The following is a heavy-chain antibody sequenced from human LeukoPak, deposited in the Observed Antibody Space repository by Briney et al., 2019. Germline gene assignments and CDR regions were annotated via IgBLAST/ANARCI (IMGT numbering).Heavy chain of an antibody. CDR1: GGSLSGYY. CDR2: INHSGST. D-gene: IGHD6-13*01. CDR3: ARGGAAAGPYAFDI. Sequence: SETLSLTCAVYGGSLSGYYWSWIRQPPGKGLEWIGEINHSGSTNYNPSLKSRVTISVDTSKNQFSLKLSSVTAADTAVYYCARGGAAAGPYAFDIWGQGTMVTVSS. V-gene: IGHV4-34*01. J-gene: IGHJ3*02.